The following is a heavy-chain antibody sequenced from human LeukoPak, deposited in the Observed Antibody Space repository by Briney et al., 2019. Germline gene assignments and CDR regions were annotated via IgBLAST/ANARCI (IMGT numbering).Heavy chain of an antibody. Sequence: SSETLSLTCTVSGGSISSYYWSWIRQPPGKGLEWIGYIYYSGSTNYNPSLKSRVTISVDTSKNQFSLKLSSVTAADTAVYYCARYYGSGSHLFDHWGQGTLVTVSS. J-gene: IGHJ4*02. V-gene: IGHV4-59*01. CDR3: ARYYGSGSHLFDH. D-gene: IGHD3-10*01. CDR1: GGSISSYY. CDR2: IYYSGST.